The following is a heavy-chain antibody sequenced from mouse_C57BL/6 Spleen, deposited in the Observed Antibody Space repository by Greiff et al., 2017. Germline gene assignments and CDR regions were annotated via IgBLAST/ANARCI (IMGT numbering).Heavy chain of an antibody. CDR3: ARGLYPYWYFDV. J-gene: IGHJ1*03. CDR2: IYPGDGDT. D-gene: IGHD2-4*01. V-gene: IGHV1-82*01. Sequence: QVQLQQSGPELVKPGASVKISCKASGYAFSSSWMNWVKQRPGEGLEWIGRIYPGDGDTNYNGKFKGKATLTADKSSSTAYMQLSSLTSEDSAVYFCARGLYPYWYFDVWGTGTTVTVSS. CDR1: GYAFSSSW.